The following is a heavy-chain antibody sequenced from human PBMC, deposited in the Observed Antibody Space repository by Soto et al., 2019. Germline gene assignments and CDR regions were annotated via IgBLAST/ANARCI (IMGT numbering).Heavy chain of an antibody. CDR2: INPNSGGT. CDR1: GYTFTCYY. D-gene: IGHD3-3*01. V-gene: IGHV1-2*04. J-gene: IGHJ6*03. CDR3: ARDPSHYDSGSHEYYMDV. Sequence: GASVKVSCKASGYTFTCYYMHWVRQAPGQGLEWVGWINPNSGGTNYAQKFQGWVTMTRDTSISTAYMELSRLRSDDTAVYYCARDPSHYDSGSHEYYMDVWGKGTTVTVSS.